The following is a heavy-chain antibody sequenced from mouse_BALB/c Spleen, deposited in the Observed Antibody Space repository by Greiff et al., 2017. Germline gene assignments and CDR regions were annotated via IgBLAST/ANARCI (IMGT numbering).Heavy chain of an antibody. D-gene: IGHD2-2*01. Sequence: EVKLMESGGGLVKPGGSLKLSCAASGFTFSSYAMSWVRQSPEKRLEWVAEISSGGSYTYYPDTVTGRFTISRDNAKNTLYLEMSSLRSEDTAMYYCAREGLRYWGQGTSVTVSS. V-gene: IGHV5-9-4*01. J-gene: IGHJ4*01. CDR2: ISSGGSYT. CDR3: AREGLRY. CDR1: GFTFSSYA.